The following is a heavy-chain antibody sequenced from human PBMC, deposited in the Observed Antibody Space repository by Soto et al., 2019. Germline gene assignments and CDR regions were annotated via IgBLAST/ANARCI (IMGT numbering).Heavy chain of an antibody. CDR1: GFTFSSYS. V-gene: IGHV3-21*01. D-gene: IGHD2-21*01. CDR3: ARDSVVGKKQGWFDP. Sequence: GGSLRLSCAASGFTFSSYSMNWVRQAPGKGLEWVSSISSSSSYIYYADSVKGRFTISRDNAKNSLYLQMNSLRAEDTAVYYCARDSVVGKKQGWFDPWGQGTLVTVSS. J-gene: IGHJ5*02. CDR2: ISSSSSYI.